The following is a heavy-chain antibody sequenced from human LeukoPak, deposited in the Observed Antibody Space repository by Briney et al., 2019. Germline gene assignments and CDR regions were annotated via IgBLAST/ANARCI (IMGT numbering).Heavy chain of an antibody. CDR3: AALGYCSSTSCSNVVFDP. Sequence: ASVKVSCKASGYTFTSYGISWVRQAPGQGLEWMGWINAYNGNTNYAQKLQGRVTMTTDTSTSTAYMELRSLRSDDTAVYYCAALGYCSSTSCSNVVFDPWGQGTLVTVSS. CDR1: GYTFTSYG. D-gene: IGHD2-2*01. CDR2: INAYNGNT. J-gene: IGHJ5*02. V-gene: IGHV1-18*01.